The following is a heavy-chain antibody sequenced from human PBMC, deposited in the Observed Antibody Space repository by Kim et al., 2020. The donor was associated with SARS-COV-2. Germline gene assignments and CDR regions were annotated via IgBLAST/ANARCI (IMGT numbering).Heavy chain of an antibody. Sequence: GGSLRLSCAASGFTFSGSAMHWVRQTSGKGLEWVGRISSTANKGATTYAPSVKGRFTISRDDSRNTAFLQMDRLKIEDTAVYFCARRVGDLSPDPNIDYWGQGTKVTVSS. CDR3: ARRVGDLSPDPNIDY. CDR2: ISSTANKGAT. D-gene: IGHD1-26*01. CDR1: GFTFSGSA. J-gene: IGHJ4*02. V-gene: IGHV3-73*01.